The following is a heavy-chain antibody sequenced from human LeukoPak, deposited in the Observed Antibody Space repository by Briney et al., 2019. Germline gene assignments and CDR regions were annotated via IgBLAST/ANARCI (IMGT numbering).Heavy chain of an antibody. CDR2: ISYDGSNK. D-gene: IGHD1-20*01. J-gene: IGHJ6*03. Sequence: SGGSLRLSCAASGFTFSSYAMHWVRQAPGKGLEWVAVISYDGSNKYYADSVKGRFTISRDNSKNTLYLQMNSLRAEDTAVYYCARGNSITGTGPIYYYYMDVWGKGTTVTVSS. CDR1: GFTFSSYA. V-gene: IGHV3-30-3*01. CDR3: ARGNSITGTGPIYYYYMDV.